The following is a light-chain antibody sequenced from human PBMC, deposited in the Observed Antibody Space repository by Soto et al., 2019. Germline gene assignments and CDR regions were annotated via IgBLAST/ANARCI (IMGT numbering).Light chain of an antibody. Sequence: QPVLTQSPSASASLGASVKLTCTLSSGHSNYAIAWHQQQPEKGPRYLMKVNSDGSHRKGDGIPDRFSGSSSGAQRYLTSSSLQAEDEADYCCQTWGSGIRVFGTGTKLTVL. CDR2: VNSDGSH. V-gene: IGLV4-69*01. CDR3: QTWGSGIRV. CDR1: SGHSNYA. J-gene: IGLJ1*01.